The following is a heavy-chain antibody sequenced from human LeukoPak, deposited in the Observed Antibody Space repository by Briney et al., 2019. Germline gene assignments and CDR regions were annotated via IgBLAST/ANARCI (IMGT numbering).Heavy chain of an antibody. CDR3: ARGRYSSGWYSFDY. J-gene: IGHJ4*02. D-gene: IGHD6-19*01. CDR2: IIPIFGTA. Sequence: ASVKVSCKASGGTFSSYAISWVRQAPGEGLEWMGGIIPIFGTANYAQKFQGRVTITADKSTSTAYMELSSLRSEDTAVYYCARGRYSSGWYSFDYWGQGTLVTVSS. CDR1: GGTFSSYA. V-gene: IGHV1-69*06.